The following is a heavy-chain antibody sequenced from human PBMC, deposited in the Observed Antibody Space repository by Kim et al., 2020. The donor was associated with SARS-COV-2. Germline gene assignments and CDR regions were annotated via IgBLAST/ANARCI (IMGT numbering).Heavy chain of an antibody. CDR2: INHSGST. V-gene: IGHV4-34*01. CDR3: ARGPLLYYDSSGYPKDFDY. D-gene: IGHD3-22*01. Sequence: SETLSLTCAVYGGSLSGYYWSWIRQPPGKGLEWIGEINHSGSTNYNPSLKSRVTISVDTSKNQFSLKLSSVTAADTAVYYCARGPLLYYDSSGYPKDFDYWGQGTLVTVSS. J-gene: IGHJ4*02. CDR1: GGSLSGYY.